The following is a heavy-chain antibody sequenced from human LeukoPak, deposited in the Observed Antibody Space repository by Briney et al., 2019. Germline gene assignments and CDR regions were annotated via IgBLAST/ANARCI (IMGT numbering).Heavy chain of an antibody. Sequence: SETLSLTCAVYGGSFSGYYWSWIRQPPGKGLEWIGEINHSGSTNYNPSLKSRVTISVDTSKNQFSLKLSSVTAADTAAYYCARHYYDSSGYYPWYFDYWGQGTLVTVSS. D-gene: IGHD3-22*01. V-gene: IGHV4-34*01. CDR2: INHSGST. CDR1: GGSFSGYY. J-gene: IGHJ4*02. CDR3: ARHYYDSSGYYPWYFDY.